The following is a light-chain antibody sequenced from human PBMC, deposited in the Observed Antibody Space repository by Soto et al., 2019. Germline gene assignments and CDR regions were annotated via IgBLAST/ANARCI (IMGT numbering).Light chain of an antibody. CDR2: LGS. CDR3: MQALQTLWT. Sequence: DIVMTQSPLSLPVTPGEPASISCRSSQSLLHSNGYNYLDWYLQKPGQSPQLLIYLGSNRASGVPDRFSGSGSGTDFTLKISTVEAEDVGVYYCMQALQTLWTFGQGTKLEIK. CDR1: QSLLHSNGYNY. J-gene: IGKJ2*01. V-gene: IGKV2-28*01.